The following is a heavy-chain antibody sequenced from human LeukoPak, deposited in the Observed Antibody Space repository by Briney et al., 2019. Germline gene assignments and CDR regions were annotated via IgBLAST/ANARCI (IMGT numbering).Heavy chain of an antibody. CDR1: GGSISSYY. Sequence: SETLSLTCTVSGGSISSYYWSWIRQPAGKGLEWIGRIYTSGSTNYNPSLKSRVTMSVDTSKNQFSLKLSSVTAADTAVYYCARDQYYYDSSGYYYLGYWGQGTLVTVSS. CDR2: IYTSGST. CDR3: ARDQYYYDSSGYYYLGY. J-gene: IGHJ4*02. D-gene: IGHD3-22*01. V-gene: IGHV4-4*07.